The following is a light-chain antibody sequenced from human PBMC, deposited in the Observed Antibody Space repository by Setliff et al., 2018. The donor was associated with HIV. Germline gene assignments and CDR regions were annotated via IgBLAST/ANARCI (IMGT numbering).Light chain of an antibody. CDR3: SSYTSSSTPNWV. V-gene: IGLV2-14*03. CDR2: DVS. CDR1: SIDFGGYDY. Sequence: SVLTQPASVSGSPGQSITISCTGTSIDFGGYDYVSWYQQHPGKAPKLMIYDVSNRPSGVSNRFSGSKSGNTASLTISGLQAEDEADYYCSSYTSSSTPNWVFGGGTKVTVL. J-gene: IGLJ3*02.